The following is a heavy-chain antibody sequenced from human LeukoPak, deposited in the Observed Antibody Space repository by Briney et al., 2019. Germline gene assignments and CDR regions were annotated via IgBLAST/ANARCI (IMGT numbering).Heavy chain of an antibody. V-gene: IGHV3-7*05. CDR2: INEDGSGK. CDR1: GLTFSRYW. CDR3: AISMAGRLAPSDLTGDY. J-gene: IGHJ4*02. Sequence: PGGSLRPSCGASGLTFSRYWMSWVRQAPGKGLEWLANINEDGSGKYYVDSVKGRFTMSRDNAKNSLYLQMNSLRAEDTAVYYCAISMAGRLAPSDLTGDYWGQGTLVTVSS. D-gene: IGHD6-6*01.